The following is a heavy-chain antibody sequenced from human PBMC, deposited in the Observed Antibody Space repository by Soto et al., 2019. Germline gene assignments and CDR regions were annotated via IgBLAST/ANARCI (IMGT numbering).Heavy chain of an antibody. CDR2: ISAYNGNT. V-gene: IGHV1-18*01. D-gene: IGHD6-6*01. J-gene: IGHJ6*02. Sequence: ASVKVSCKASGYTFTSYGISWVRQAPGQGLEWMGWISAYNGNTNYAQKLQGRVTMTTDTSTSTAYMELRSLRSDDTAVYYCAREGTQLGGYYYYYGMDVWGQGTTVTVSS. CDR1: GYTFTSYG. CDR3: AREGTQLGGYYYYYGMDV.